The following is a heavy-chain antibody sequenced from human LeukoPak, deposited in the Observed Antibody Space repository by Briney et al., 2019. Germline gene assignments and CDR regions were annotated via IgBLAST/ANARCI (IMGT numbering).Heavy chain of an antibody. CDR1: GGSISSSSYY. CDR3: ARVLSQTSPYNWFDP. V-gene: IGHV4-39*07. Sequence: PSETLSLTCTVSGGSISSSSYYWGWIRQPPGKGLEWIGSIYYSGSTYYNPSLKSRVTISVDTSKNQFSLKLSSVTAADTAVYYCARVLSQTSPYNWFDPWGQGTLVTVSS. CDR2: IYYSGST. D-gene: IGHD3-10*01. J-gene: IGHJ5*02.